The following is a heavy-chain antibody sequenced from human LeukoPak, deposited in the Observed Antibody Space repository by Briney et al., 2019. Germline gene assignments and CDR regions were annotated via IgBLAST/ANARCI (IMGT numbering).Heavy chain of an antibody. D-gene: IGHD6-13*01. CDR1: GFTFSDYS. V-gene: IGHV3-21*01. CDR2: ISSSGNYI. Sequence: GGSLRLSCEASGFTFSDYSMNWVRQAPGKGLEWVSSISSSGNYIYDADSVKGRFTVSRDNAKNSLYLQMNSLRAEDTAVYYCARQLDGDYPDYWGQGTLVAVSS. CDR3: ARQLDGDYPDY. J-gene: IGHJ4*02.